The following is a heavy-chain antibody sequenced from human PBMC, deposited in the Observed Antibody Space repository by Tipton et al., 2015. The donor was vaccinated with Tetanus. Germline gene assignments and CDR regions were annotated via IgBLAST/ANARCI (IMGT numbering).Heavy chain of an antibody. CDR1: GGSMNTRTFY. V-gene: IGHV4-39*07. CDR2: ISNGNP. Sequence: TLSLTCTVSGGSMNTRTFYWGWIRQSPGKGLEWIGHISNGNPDYAPSLKSRVTLSVDTSKNEFSLRLRSVTAADTGVYYCARGITDGYNRRFDYWGQGKPVTVSS. CDR3: ARGITDGYNRRFDY. J-gene: IGHJ4*02. D-gene: IGHD5-24*01.